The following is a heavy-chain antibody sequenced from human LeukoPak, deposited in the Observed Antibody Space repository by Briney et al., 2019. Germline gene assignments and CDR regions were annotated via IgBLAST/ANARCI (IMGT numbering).Heavy chain of an antibody. CDR3: AICYHLAAASDY. V-gene: IGHV1-69*13. Sequence: SVKVSCKASGGTFSSYAISWVRQAPGQGLEWMGGIIPIFGTANYAQKFQGRVTITADESTSTAYMELSSLRAEDTAVYYCAICYHLAAASDYWGQGTLVTVSS. CDR1: GGTFSSYA. J-gene: IGHJ4*02. CDR2: IIPIFGTA. D-gene: IGHD6-13*01.